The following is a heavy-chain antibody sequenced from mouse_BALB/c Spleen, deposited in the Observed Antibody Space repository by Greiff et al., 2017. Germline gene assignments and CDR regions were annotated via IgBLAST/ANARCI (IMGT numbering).Heavy chain of an antibody. Sequence: VHVKQSGAELVKPGASVKLSCTASGFNIKDTYMHWVKQRPEQGLEWIGRIDPANGNTKYDPKFQGKATITADTSSNTAYLQLSSLTSEDTAVYYCARSYDGYYAWFAYWGQGTLVTVSA. D-gene: IGHD2-3*01. CDR2: IDPANGNT. V-gene: IGHV14-3*02. J-gene: IGHJ3*01. CDR3: ARSYDGYYAWFAY. CDR1: GFNIKDTY.